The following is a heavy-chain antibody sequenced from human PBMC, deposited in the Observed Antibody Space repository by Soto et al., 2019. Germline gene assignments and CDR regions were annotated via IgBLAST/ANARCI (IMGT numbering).Heavy chain of an antibody. Sequence: QVQLVQSGAEVKKPGSSVKVSCKASGGTFSSYTISWVRQAPGQGLEWMGRIIPILGIANYAQKFQGRVTITAYKSTSTAYMELSSLRSEDTDLYYCARRDYGDFGSPSGFDYWGQGTLVTVSS. CDR1: GGTFSSYT. J-gene: IGHJ4*02. D-gene: IGHD4-17*01. CDR2: IIPILGIA. V-gene: IGHV1-69*02. CDR3: ARRDYGDFGSPSGFDY.